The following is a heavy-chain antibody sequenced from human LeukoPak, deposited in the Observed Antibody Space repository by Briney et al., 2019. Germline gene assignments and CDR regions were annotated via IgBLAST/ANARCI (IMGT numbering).Heavy chain of an antibody. CDR2: IYYSGST. CDR1: GGSISSSSYY. D-gene: IGHD6-19*01. Sequence: SETLSLTCTVSGGSISSSSYYWGWIRQPPGKGLEWIGSIYYSGSTYYNPSLKSRVTISVDTSKNQFSLKLSSVTAADTAVYYCARIAVAGTPFDYWGQGTLVTVSS. V-gene: IGHV4-39*07. J-gene: IGHJ4*02. CDR3: ARIAVAGTPFDY.